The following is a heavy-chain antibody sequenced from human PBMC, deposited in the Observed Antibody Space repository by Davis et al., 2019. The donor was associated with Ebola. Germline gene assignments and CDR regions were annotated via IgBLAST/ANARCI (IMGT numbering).Heavy chain of an antibody. CDR1: GFTFSSYE. D-gene: IGHD3-16*01. J-gene: IGHJ4*02. Sequence: GESLKISCAASGFTFSSYEINWVRQAPGKGLEWVSYISSSGTTIYYADSVKGRFTISRDNAKNSLYLQMNSLRVEDTAVYYCARGIMKYYFEYWGQGSLVTVSP. CDR2: ISSSGTTI. V-gene: IGHV3-48*03. CDR3: ARGIMKYYFEY.